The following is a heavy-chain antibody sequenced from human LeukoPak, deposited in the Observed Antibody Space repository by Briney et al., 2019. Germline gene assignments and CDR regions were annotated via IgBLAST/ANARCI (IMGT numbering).Heavy chain of an antibody. CDR1: GYTFTSYY. CDR2: INPSGGST. CDR3: ARDPCGGDCYKDY. J-gene: IGHJ4*02. D-gene: IGHD2-21*02. V-gene: IGHV1-46*01. Sequence: GASVKVSCTASGYTFTSYYMHWVRQAPGQGLEWMGIINPSGGSTSYAQKFLGRVTMTRDTSTSTVYMELSSLRSEDTAVYYCARDPCGGDCYKDYWGQGTLVTVSS.